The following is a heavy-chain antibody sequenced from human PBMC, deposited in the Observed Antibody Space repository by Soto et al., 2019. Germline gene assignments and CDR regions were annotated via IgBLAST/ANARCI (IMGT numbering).Heavy chain of an antibody. V-gene: IGHV4-39*01. CDR2: IYYSGST. CDR3: ARDYDSSGDY. D-gene: IGHD3-22*01. J-gene: IGHJ4*02. CDR1: GGSISTSSYY. Sequence: QLQLQESGPGLVKPSETLSLTCTVSGGSISTSSYYWGWIRQPPGKGLEWIGSIYYSGSTYYNPSLXSXVXLXXDTSKNQFSLKLSSVTAADTAVYYCARDYDSSGDYWGQGTLVTVSS.